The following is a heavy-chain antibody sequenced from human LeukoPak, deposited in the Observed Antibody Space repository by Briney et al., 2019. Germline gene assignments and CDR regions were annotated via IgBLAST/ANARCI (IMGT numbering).Heavy chain of an antibody. V-gene: IGHV4-39*01. D-gene: IGHD2-2*01. CDR3: ARRGYCSSTSCYEYWFDP. CDR1: GGSISSSSYY. Sequence: SETLSLTCTVSGGSISSSSYYWGWIRQPPGKGLEWIGIIYYSGSAYYNPSLKSRLTISVDTSKNQFSLKLSSVTATDTAVYYCARRGYCSSTSCYEYWFDPWGQGTLVTVSS. CDR2: IYYSGSA. J-gene: IGHJ5*02.